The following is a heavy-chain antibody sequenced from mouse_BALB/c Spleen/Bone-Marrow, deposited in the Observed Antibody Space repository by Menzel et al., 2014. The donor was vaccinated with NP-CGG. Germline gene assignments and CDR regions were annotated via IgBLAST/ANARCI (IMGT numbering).Heavy chain of an antibody. V-gene: IGHV5-6-3*01. J-gene: IGHJ2*01. CDR3: AIILDY. CDR2: INTNGGNT. Sequence: EVKLVESGGGLVTPEGYLKLSCAASGFTFSRYGMSWVRQTPDKRLELVATINTNGGNTYYPDSVKGRFTISRDNAKNTLYLQMSSLKSEDTAMYYCAIILDYWGQGTTLTFTS. CDR1: GFTFSRYG.